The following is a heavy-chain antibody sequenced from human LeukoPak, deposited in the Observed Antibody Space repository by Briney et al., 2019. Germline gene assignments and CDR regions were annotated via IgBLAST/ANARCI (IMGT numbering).Heavy chain of an antibody. CDR3: ARPADTAMPPYNYGMDV. Sequence: GGSLRLSCAASGFTFSSYGMHWVRQAPGKGLEWVAVIWYDGSNKYYADSVKGRFTISRDNSKNTLYLQMNSLRAEDTAVYYCARPADTAMPPYNYGMDVWGQGTTVTVSS. CDR2: IWYDGSNK. V-gene: IGHV3-33*01. J-gene: IGHJ6*02. CDR1: GFTFSSYG. D-gene: IGHD5-18*01.